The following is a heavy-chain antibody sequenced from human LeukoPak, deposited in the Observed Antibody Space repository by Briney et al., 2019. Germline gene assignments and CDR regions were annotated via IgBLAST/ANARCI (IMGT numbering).Heavy chain of an antibody. Sequence: SVKVSCKASGGTFSSYAISWVRQAPGQGLEWMGRIIPILGTANYAQKFQGRVTITADKSTSTAYMELSSLRSEDTAVYYCARDRVVVVTAPSRFDYWGQGTLVTVSS. D-gene: IGHD2-21*02. J-gene: IGHJ4*02. CDR3: ARDRVVVVTAPSRFDY. V-gene: IGHV1-69*04. CDR1: GGTFSSYA. CDR2: IIPILGTA.